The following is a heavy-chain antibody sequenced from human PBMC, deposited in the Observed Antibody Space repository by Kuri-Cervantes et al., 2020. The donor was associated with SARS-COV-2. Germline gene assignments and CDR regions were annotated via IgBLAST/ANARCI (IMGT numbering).Heavy chain of an antibody. CDR1: EFTFSNYW. J-gene: IGHJ6*03. Sequence: GESLKISCAASEFTFSNYWMTWVRQAPGKGLEWVANIKRDGSEKYYGDSVKGRFTISRDNAKNSLYLQMNSLRAEDTAVYYCARVQRGYDILTGPTHYYYYMDVWGKGTTVTVSS. CDR3: ARVQRGYDILTGPTHYYYYMDV. V-gene: IGHV3-7*01. D-gene: IGHD3-9*01. CDR2: IKRDGSEK.